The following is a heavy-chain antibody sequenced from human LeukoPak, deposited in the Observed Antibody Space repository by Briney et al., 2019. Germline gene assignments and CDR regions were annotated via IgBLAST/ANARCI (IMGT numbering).Heavy chain of an antibody. CDR3: TTDLPTFVVVPAVPDY. Sequence: GGSLRLSCAASGFTFSNAWMSWVRQAPGKGLEGVGRIKSKTDGGTTDYAAPVKGRFTISRDDSKNTLYLQMNSLKTEDTAVYYCTTDLPTFVVVPAVPDYWGQGTLVTVSS. CDR2: IKSKTDGGTT. D-gene: IGHD2-2*01. V-gene: IGHV3-15*01. J-gene: IGHJ4*02. CDR1: GFTFSNAW.